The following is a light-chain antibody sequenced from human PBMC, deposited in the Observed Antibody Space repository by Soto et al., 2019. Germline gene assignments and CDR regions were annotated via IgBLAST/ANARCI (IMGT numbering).Light chain of an antibody. V-gene: IGKV3-20*01. CDR1: QSVSSSY. CDR2: GAS. CDR3: QHYGTSPEVT. J-gene: IGKJ5*01. Sequence: EIVLTQSPGTLSLSPGERVTLSCRASQSVSSSYLAWYQQKPGQAPRLLFYGASSRATGIPDRFSGSGSGTDFTLTISRVEPEDFAVYYCQHYGTSPEVTFGQGTRLEIK.